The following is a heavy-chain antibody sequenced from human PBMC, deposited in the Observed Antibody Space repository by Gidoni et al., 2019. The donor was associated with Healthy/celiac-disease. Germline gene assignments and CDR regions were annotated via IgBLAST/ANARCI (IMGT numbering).Heavy chain of an antibody. CDR2: IFSNDAK. J-gene: IGHJ5*02. V-gene: IGHV2-26*01. CDR1: GFSLSNARMG. D-gene: IGHD1-26*01. CDR3: ARTYSGGYYWSWFDP. Sequence: QVTLKESGPVLVKHKETLTLTCTVSGFSLSNARMGVLWIRQSPGKALEWLAHIFSNDAKSYSPSLKSRLTIYKDTSKSQVLLTMTNMDSVDTATYYCARTYSGGYYWSWFDPWCQGTLVTVSS.